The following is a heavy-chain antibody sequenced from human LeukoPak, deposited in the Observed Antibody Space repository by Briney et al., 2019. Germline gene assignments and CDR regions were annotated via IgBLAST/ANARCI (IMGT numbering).Heavy chain of an antibody. CDR2: IYSGGST. V-gene: IGHV3-53*01. J-gene: IGHJ5*02. CDR1: GFTVSSNY. Sequence: GGSLRLSCAASGFTVSSNYMSWVRQAPGEGLEWVSVIYSGGSTYYADSVKGRFTISRDNSKNTLYLQMNSLRAEDTAVYYCAKREGIAGSNWFDPWGQGTLVTVSS. D-gene: IGHD6-13*01. CDR3: AKREGIAGSNWFDP.